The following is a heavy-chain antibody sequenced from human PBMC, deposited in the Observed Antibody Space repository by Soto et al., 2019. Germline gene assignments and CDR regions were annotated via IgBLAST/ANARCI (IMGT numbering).Heavy chain of an antibody. J-gene: IGHJ5*02. V-gene: IGHV4-39*07. Sequence: SETLSLTCTVSGGSVSSGSYYWSWIRQPPGKGLEWIGEINHSGSTNYNPSLKSRVTISVDTSKNQFSLKLSSVTAADTAVYYCARAHPILGEYRRRSAGWFDPWGQGTLVTVSS. CDR2: INHSGST. CDR1: GGSVSSGSYY. D-gene: IGHD3-10*02. CDR3: ARAHPILGEYRRRSAGWFDP.